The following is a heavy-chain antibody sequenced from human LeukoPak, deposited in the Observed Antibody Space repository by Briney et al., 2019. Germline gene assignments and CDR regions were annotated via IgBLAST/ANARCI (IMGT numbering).Heavy chain of an antibody. J-gene: IGHJ4*02. Sequence: SETLSLTCTVSGGSISSYYWSWIRQPPGKGLEWIGYIYYSGSTNYNPSLKSRVTISVDASKNQFSLKLSSVTAADTAVYYCARGEIVEMATIDYWGQGTLVTVSS. D-gene: IGHD5-24*01. V-gene: IGHV4-59*01. CDR3: ARGEIVEMATIDY. CDR1: GGSISSYY. CDR2: IYYSGST.